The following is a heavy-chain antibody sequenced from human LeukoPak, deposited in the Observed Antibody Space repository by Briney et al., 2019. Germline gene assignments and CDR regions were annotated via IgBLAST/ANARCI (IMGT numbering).Heavy chain of an antibody. J-gene: IGHJ4*02. V-gene: IGHV4-59*08. CDR3: ARLITAFQAFDS. Sequence: PSETLSLTCTVSGGSISSYYWSWIRQPPGKGLEWIGYIYYSGSTNYNSSFKSRATISIDTSKNQFSLRLSSVTAADTAVYYCARLITAFQAFDSWGQGTLVTVSS. D-gene: IGHD3-16*01. CDR1: GGSISSYY. CDR2: IYYSGST.